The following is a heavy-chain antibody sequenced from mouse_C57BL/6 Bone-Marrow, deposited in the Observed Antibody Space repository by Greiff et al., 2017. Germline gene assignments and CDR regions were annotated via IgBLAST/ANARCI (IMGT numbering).Heavy chain of an antibody. Sequence: VQLVESGAELARPGASVKMSCKASGYTFTSYTMHWVKQRPGQGLEWIGYINPSSGYTKYNQKFKDKATLTADKSSSTAYMQLRSLTSEDSAVYYCARGEGTAQVLFAYCGQGTLVTVSA. J-gene: IGHJ3*01. D-gene: IGHD3-2*02. V-gene: IGHV1-4*01. CDR2: INPSSGYT. CDR3: ARGEGTAQVLFAY. CDR1: GYTFTSYT.